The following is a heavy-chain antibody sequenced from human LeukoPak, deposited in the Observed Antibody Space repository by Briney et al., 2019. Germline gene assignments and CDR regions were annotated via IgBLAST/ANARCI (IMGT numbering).Heavy chain of an antibody. Sequence: ASVKVSCKASGYTFTGYYTHWVRQAPGQGLEWMGWINPNSGGTNYAQKFQGRVTMTRDTSISTAYMELSRLRSDDTAVYYCARGPMYSSSSVDYLDYWGQGTLVTVSS. J-gene: IGHJ4*02. CDR3: ARGPMYSSSSVDYLDY. D-gene: IGHD6-6*01. CDR1: GYTFTGYY. V-gene: IGHV1-2*02. CDR2: INPNSGGT.